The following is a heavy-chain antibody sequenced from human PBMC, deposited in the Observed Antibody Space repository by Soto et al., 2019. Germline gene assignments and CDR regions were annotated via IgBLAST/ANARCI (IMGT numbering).Heavy chain of an antibody. CDR1: GFSFSINGVA. Sequence: QITLKESGPTLVKPTQTLTLTCTFSGFSFSINGVAVGWIRQPPGQALEWLALMYWDEDQRYNPSLKNRLTNTNDPSRNQVVLTKTNMDPVDTATYYCAHKRDVSSGFKSWGQGTLVTVSS. CDR2: MYWDEDQ. V-gene: IGHV2-5*02. J-gene: IGHJ5*01. CDR3: AHKRDVSSGFKS.